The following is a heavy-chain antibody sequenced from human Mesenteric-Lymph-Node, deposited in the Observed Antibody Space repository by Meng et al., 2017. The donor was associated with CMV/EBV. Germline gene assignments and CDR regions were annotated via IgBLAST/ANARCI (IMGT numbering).Heavy chain of an antibody. V-gene: IGHV4-38-2*02. CDR1: GYSISSGYY. CDR3: ARVTGPAAKGYYYYQYGMDV. D-gene: IGHD2-2*01. Sequence: SETLSLTCTVSGYSISSGYYWGWIRQPPGKGLEWIGSIYHSGSPYYNPSLKSRVTISVDTSKNQFSLKLSSVTAADTAVYYCARVTGPAAKGYYYYQYGMDVWGQGTTVTVSS. CDR2: IYHSGSP. J-gene: IGHJ6*02.